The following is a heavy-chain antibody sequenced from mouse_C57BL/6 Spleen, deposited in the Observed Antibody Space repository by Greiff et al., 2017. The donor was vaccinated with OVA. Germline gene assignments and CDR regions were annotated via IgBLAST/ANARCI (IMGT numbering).Heavy chain of an antibody. CDR1: GYTFTDYY. J-gene: IGHJ1*03. CDR2: INPYNGGT. CDR3: ARRDYGNYGYFDV. Sequence: VQLKESGPVLVKPGASVKMSCKASGYTFTDYYMNWVKQSHGKSLEWIGVINPYNGGTSSNQKFKGKATLTVDKSSSTAYMELNSLTSEDSAVYYCARRDYGNYGYFDVWGTGTTVTVSS. V-gene: IGHV1-19*01. D-gene: IGHD2-1*01.